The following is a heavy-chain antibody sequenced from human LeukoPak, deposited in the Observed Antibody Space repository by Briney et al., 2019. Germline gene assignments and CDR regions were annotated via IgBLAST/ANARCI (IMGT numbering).Heavy chain of an antibody. CDR1: GFTFSNYC. Sequence: PGGSLRLSCETSGFTFSNYCFNWVRQAPGKGLEWVSYISSSGSTIYYADSVKGRFTISRDNAKNSLYLQMNSLRAEDTAVYYCARDQYYDSSGAFGYWGQGTLVTVSS. V-gene: IGHV3-11*04. CDR2: ISSSGSTI. D-gene: IGHD3-22*01. CDR3: ARDQYYDSSGAFGY. J-gene: IGHJ4*02.